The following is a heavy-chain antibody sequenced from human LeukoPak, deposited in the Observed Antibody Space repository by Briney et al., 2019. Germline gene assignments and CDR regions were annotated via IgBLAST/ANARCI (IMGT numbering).Heavy chain of an antibody. CDR2: TNHSGST. J-gene: IGHJ4*02. V-gene: IGHV4-34*01. CDR1: GGSFSGYY. CDR3: ARAQGRRPLNFDY. Sequence: SETLSLTCAVYGGSFSGYYWSWIRQPPGKGLEWIGETNHSGSTNYNPSLKSRVTISVDTSKNQFSLKLSSVTAADTAVYYCARAQGRRPLNFDYWGQGTLVTVSS.